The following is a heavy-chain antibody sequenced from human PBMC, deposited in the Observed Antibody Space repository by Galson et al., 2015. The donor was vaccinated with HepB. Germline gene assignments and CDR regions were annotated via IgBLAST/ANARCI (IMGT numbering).Heavy chain of an antibody. V-gene: IGHV1-69*06. J-gene: IGHJ4*02. CDR2: IIPIFGTS. CDR1: GGTLSSYV. Sequence: SVKVSCKASGGTLSSYVLSWVRQAPGQRLEWMGGIIPIFGTSNYAEKFQGRVTIAADKSTRTAYMELSSLRSEDTAVYYCARDVGFPGYSNRGIDYWGQGTLVIVSS. CDR3: ARDVGFPGYSNRGIDY. D-gene: IGHD4-11*01.